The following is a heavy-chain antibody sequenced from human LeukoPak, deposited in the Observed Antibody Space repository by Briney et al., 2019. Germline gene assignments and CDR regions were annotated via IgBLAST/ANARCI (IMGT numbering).Heavy chain of an antibody. D-gene: IGHD1-26*01. J-gene: IGHJ4*02. CDR2: ISDSGGDS. CDR1: GFTFSSSA. CDR3: AKGGSYAPLDY. V-gene: IGHV3-23*01. Sequence: GGSLRLSCTASGFTFSSSAMTWVRHAPGKGLELVSAISDSGGDSIYTDSVKDRFTISRDNSKNTLYLQMNSLRAEDTALYYCAKGGSYAPLDYWGQGTLVTVSS.